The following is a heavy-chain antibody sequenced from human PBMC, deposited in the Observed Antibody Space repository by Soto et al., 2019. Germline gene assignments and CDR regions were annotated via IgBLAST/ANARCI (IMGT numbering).Heavy chain of an antibody. CDR3: ARAIAVGSTSLDY. CDR2: ISSRSSTI. CDR1: GFSFSTYN. D-gene: IGHD6-19*01. J-gene: IGHJ4*02. V-gene: IGHV3-48*02. Sequence: LRLSCAASGFSFSTYNMNWVRQAPGRGLEWVSYISSRSSTIYHADSVKGRFTISRDNAKNSLYLQMDSLRDEDTAVYFCARAIAVGSTSLDYWGLGTRVTVSS.